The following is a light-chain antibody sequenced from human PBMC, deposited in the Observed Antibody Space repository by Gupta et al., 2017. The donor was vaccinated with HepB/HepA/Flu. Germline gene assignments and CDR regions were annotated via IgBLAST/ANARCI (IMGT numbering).Light chain of an antibody. CDR2: DVS. Sequence: QSALTQPRSVSGSPGQSVTISCTGTSSDVGRHNYVSWYQQHPGNAPTLMIYDVSNRPSGVPDRFAGSKSGTTASLTISGLQAEDDAYYYCCSYAGSYTLVFGGGTKLTVL. J-gene: IGLJ3*02. V-gene: IGLV2-11*01. CDR1: SSDVGRHNY. CDR3: CSYAGSYTLV.